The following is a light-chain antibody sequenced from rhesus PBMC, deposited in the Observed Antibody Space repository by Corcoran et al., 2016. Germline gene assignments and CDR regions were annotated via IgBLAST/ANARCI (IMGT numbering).Light chain of an antibody. J-gene: IGKJ2*01. V-gene: IGKV3S9*01. CDR2: YAS. CDR3: QKFNDWPYS. CDR1: QSVGSS. Sequence: ETVMMQSPATLSLSPGERATLSCRASQSVGSSLAWYQQKPGKAPSLLIYYASSRATGIPDRFSGTGSGTEFTLTISSLEPEDVGVYYCQKFNDWPYSFGQGTKVDIK.